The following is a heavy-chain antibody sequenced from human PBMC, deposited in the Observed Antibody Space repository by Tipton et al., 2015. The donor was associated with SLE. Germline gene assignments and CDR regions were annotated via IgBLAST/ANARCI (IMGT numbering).Heavy chain of an antibody. CDR2: INHSGST. Sequence: TLSLTCAVYGGSFSGYYWSWIRQPPGKGPEWIGEINHSGSTNYNPSLKSRVTISVDTSKNQFSLKLSSVTAADTAVYYCARGGRDPLGYWGQGTLVTVSS. J-gene: IGHJ4*02. V-gene: IGHV4-34*01. CDR1: GGSFSGYY. D-gene: IGHD6-6*01. CDR3: ARGGRDPLGY.